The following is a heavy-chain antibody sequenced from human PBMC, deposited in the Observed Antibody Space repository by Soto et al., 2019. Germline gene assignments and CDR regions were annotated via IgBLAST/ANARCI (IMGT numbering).Heavy chain of an antibody. J-gene: IGHJ6*02. D-gene: IGHD3-22*01. V-gene: IGHV3-48*02. Sequence: EVQLVESGGGLVQPGGSLRLSCAASGFTFSSYTMNWVRQAPGKGLEWVSCISNSGSIIYYADSVKGRFTISRDNAKNSLYLQMNSLRDEDTAVYYCANFPMTRRGGMDVWGQGTTVTVSS. CDR1: GFTFSSYT. CDR2: ISNSGSII. CDR3: ANFPMTRRGGMDV.